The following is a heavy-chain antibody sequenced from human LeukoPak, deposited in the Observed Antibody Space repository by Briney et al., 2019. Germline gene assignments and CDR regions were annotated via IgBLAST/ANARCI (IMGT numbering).Heavy chain of an antibody. CDR1: GFTFSSYG. J-gene: IGHJ3*02. CDR3: AGQEMRAFDI. V-gene: IGHV3-33*01. Sequence: PGRSLRLACPASGFTFSSYGMHWVRQAPGKGLEWVAVIWYDGNTKHYADSVEGRFTISRDNSRNTLYLQMNSLGAEDTAVYYCAGQEMRAFDIWGQGTVVTVSS. D-gene: IGHD5-24*01. CDR2: IWYDGNTK.